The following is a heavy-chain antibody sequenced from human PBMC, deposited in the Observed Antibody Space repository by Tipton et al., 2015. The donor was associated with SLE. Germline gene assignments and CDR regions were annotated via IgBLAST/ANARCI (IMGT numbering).Heavy chain of an antibody. CDR1: GGSISSYY. CDR3: ARDSFCSSTTCSSYNFYYMDV. CDR2: IYYGGST. D-gene: IGHD2-2*01. Sequence: TLSLTCTVSGGSISSYYWSWIRQPPGKGLEWIGYIYYGGSTNYNPSLKSRVTISVDTSKNQFSLKLSSVTAADTAVYYCARDSFCSSTTCSSYNFYYMDVWGKGTTVTVSS. J-gene: IGHJ6*03. V-gene: IGHV4-59*01.